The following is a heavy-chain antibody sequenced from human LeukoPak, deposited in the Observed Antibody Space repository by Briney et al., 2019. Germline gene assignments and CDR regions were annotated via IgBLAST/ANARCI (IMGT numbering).Heavy chain of an antibody. J-gene: IGHJ4*02. CDR2: IKSKSQGGTT. CDR3: TTVDFDGYSTNY. D-gene: IGHD3-3*01. Sequence: GGSLRLSCAASGFTFSSYAMSWVRQAPGKGLEWVGRIKSKSQGGTTDYAGPVKGRFTLSRDDSKNVVSLQMNSLKTEDTAVYYCTTVDFDGYSTNYWGQGTLVTVSS. CDR1: GFTFSSYA. V-gene: IGHV3-15*01.